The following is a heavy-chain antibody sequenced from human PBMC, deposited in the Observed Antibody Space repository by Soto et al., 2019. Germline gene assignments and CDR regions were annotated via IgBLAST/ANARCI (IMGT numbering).Heavy chain of an antibody. Sequence: SETLSLTCAVYGGSLSSYYWSWIRQPPGKGLEWIGEIDHSGSTNYNPSLKSRVTISVDTSNNQFTLKLSSVTAADTAVYYCARGGDIASKNWFDPWGQGTLVTVSS. CDR1: GGSLSSYY. D-gene: IGHD5-12*01. CDR2: IDHSGST. J-gene: IGHJ5*02. CDR3: ARGGDIASKNWFDP. V-gene: IGHV4-34*01.